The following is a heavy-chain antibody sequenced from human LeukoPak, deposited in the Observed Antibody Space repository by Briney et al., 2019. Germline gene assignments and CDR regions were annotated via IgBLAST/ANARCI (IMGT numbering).Heavy chain of an antibody. V-gene: IGHV1-2*02. CDR1: GYIFVDLY. J-gene: IGHJ4*02. Sequence: GASVKVSYKPSGYIFVDLYMYWVRQAPGQGLEWMGWINPNSGGTSSAQKFQGRVTLTRDTSISTAFMELNSLRSDDTAVYYCARGGEPKWDLLYQDYWGQGTLVTVSS. D-gene: IGHD1-26*01. CDR2: INPNSGGT. CDR3: ARGGEPKWDLLYQDY.